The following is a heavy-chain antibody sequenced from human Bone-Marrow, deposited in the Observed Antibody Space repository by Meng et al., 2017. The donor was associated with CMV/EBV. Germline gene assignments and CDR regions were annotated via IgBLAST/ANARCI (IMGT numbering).Heavy chain of an antibody. V-gene: IGHV3-30*04. Sequence: GGSLRLSCAASGFTFSSYAMHWVRQAPGKGLEWVAVISYDGSNKYYADSVKGRFTISRDNSKNTLYLQMNSLRAEDTAVYYCARDEDIVVVPAAPFVWGQGTTVTVSS. D-gene: IGHD2-2*01. CDR3: ARDEDIVVVPAAPFV. CDR2: ISYDGSNK. CDR1: GFTFSSYA. J-gene: IGHJ6*02.